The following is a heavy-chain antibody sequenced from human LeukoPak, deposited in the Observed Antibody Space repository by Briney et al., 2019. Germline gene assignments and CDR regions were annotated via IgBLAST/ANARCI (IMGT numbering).Heavy chain of an antibody. D-gene: IGHD2-15*01. CDR3: VNYCSGGSCYSAGDY. Sequence: KPSETLSLTCTVSGGSISSSSYYWGWVRQAPGKGLEWVSSISSSSTYIYYADSVKGRFTISRDNAKNSLYLQMNSLRAEDTAVYYYVNYCSGGSCYSAGDYWGQGTLVTVSS. CDR2: ISSSSTYI. CDR1: GGSISSSSYY. V-gene: IGHV3-21*01. J-gene: IGHJ4*02.